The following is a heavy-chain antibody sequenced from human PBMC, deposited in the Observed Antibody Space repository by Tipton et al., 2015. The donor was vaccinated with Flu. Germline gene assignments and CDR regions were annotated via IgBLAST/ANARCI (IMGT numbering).Heavy chain of an antibody. Sequence: TLSLTCTVSGGSISSYYWTWIRQPPGKGLEWIGYIYYSGITNYNPSLKSRVTMSVDTSKNQFSLKLSSVTAADTAVYYCAAVMVANWFVPWGQGTLVTVSS. D-gene: IGHD2-15*01. CDR1: GGSISSYY. J-gene: IGHJ5*02. V-gene: IGHV4-59*01. CDR3: AAVMVANWFVP. CDR2: IYYSGIT.